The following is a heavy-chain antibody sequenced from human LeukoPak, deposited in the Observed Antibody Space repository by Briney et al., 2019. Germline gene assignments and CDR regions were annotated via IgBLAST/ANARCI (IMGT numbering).Heavy chain of an antibody. CDR3: ARDNGRSGTTWVYLDY. CDR2: ISYDGSNE. CDR1: GFTFRSYA. J-gene: IGHJ4*02. V-gene: IGHV3-30*04. D-gene: IGHD1-1*01. Sequence: GGSLRLSCAGSGFTFRSYAMHWVRQAPGKGLEWVAVISYDGSNEYYADSVKGRFTISRDNSKNTVDLQMNSLRVEDTAVYYCARDNGRSGTTWVYLDYWGQGTLVTVSS.